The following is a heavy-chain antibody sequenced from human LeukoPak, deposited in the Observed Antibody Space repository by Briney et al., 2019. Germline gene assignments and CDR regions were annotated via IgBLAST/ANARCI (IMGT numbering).Heavy chain of an antibody. CDR2: IFYTGST. Sequence: SETPSLTCTVSAGSMSSYYWSWIRQPPGKGLEWIGYIFYTGSTNYNPSLKSRVTLSVDTSKNQLSLKLGSVTAADTAVYSCARQPYMLGAYYFDYWGQGTLVTVSS. J-gene: IGHJ4*02. CDR1: AGSMSSYY. CDR3: ARQPYMLGAYYFDY. V-gene: IGHV4-59*08. D-gene: IGHD1-26*01.